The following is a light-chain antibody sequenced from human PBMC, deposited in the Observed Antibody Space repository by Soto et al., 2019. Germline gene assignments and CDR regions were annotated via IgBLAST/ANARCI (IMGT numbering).Light chain of an antibody. CDR3: QQSYSTSRT. CDR1: QSISSY. CDR2: AAS. Sequence: DIQMPQSPSSLSASVGDRFTITCRASQSISSYLDWYQQKPGKAPKLLIYAASSLQSGVPSRFSGSVSGTDLTLTISSLQPEDFATYYCQQSYSTSRTFGQGTKVDIK. V-gene: IGKV1-39*01. J-gene: IGKJ1*01.